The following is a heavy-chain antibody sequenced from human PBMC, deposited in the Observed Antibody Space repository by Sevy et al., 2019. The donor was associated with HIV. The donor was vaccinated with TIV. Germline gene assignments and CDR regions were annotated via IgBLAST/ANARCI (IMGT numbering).Heavy chain of an antibody. D-gene: IGHD5-18*01. CDR3: ARVSGYSYGTDYYYYMDV. CDR1: GGTFSSYA. CDR2: IIPIFGTA. V-gene: IGHV1-69*06. J-gene: IGHJ6*03. Sequence: ASVKVSCKASGGTFSSYAISWVRQAPGQGLEWIGGIIPIFGTANYAQKFQGRVTITADKSTSTAYMELSSLRSEDTAVYYCARVSGYSYGTDYYYYMDVWGKGTTVTVSS.